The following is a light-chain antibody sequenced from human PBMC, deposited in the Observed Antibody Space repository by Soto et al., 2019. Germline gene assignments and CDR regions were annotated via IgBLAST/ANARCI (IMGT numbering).Light chain of an antibody. Sequence: QSVLTQPPSESGTPGQRVTISCSGSNSNIGSNTVNWYQQLPGTAPKLLIYYDNLRPSGVPDRISGSKSGTSASLAISGLQSDDEADYYCAAWDDSLNGRVFGTGTKLTV. CDR2: YDN. V-gene: IGLV1-44*01. J-gene: IGLJ1*01. CDR3: AAWDDSLNGRV. CDR1: NSNIGSNT.